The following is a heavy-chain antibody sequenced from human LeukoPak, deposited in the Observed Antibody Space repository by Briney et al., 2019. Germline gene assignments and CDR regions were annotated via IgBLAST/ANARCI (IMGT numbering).Heavy chain of an antibody. CDR2: IIPILGIA. CDR1: GGTFSSYT. Sequence: ASVKVSCKASGGTFSSYTISWVRQAPGQGLEWMGRIIPILGIANYAQKFQGRVTITADKSTSTAYMELSSLRSEDTAVYYCARDRGETYYYDSSGYYYVYRGQGTLVTVS. D-gene: IGHD3-22*01. V-gene: IGHV1-69*04. CDR3: ARDRGETYYYDSSGYYYVY. J-gene: IGHJ4*02.